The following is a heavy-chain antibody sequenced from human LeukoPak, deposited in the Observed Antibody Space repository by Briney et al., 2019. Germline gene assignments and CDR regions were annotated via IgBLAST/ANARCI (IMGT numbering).Heavy chain of an antibody. Sequence: GWSLRLSCGASGFTVSTNYMSWVRQAPGKGLEWVSIIYSGGSRYYTDSVKGRFTISRDNSKNTLYLQMNSLRAEDTAVYYCASYRYGSSFAFDIWGQGTMVTVSS. CDR2: IYSGGSR. CDR1: GFTVSTNY. CDR3: ASYRYGSSFAFDI. V-gene: IGHV3-66*01. D-gene: IGHD6-6*01. J-gene: IGHJ3*02.